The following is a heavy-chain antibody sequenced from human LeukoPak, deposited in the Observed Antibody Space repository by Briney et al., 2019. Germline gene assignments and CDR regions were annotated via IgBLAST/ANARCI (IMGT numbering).Heavy chain of an antibody. V-gene: IGHV3-21*01. D-gene: IGHD5-12*01. CDR1: GFTFSSYS. J-gene: IGHJ4*02. CDR3: ASFLLGGYDLNAFD. Sequence: GGSLRLSCAASGFTFSSYSMNWVRQAPGKGLEWDSSISSSSSYIYYADSVKGRFTISRDNAKNSLYLQMNSLRAEDTAVYYCASFLLGGYDLNAFDWGQGTLVTVSS. CDR2: ISSSSSYI.